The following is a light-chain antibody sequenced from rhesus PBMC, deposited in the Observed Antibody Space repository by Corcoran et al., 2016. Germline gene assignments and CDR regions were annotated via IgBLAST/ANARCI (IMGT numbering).Light chain of an antibody. CDR2: WAS. CDR3: QQYYSTPYS. CDR1: QSLLYSSNNKNF. Sequence: DIVMTQSPDSLAVSLGERVTINCKSSQSLLYSSNNKNFLACYQQKPGQAPKLLIYWASTRESGVPNRFSGSGSGTEFTLTISVLQAEDVAVYYCQQYYSTPYSFGQGTKVEIK. J-gene: IGKJ2*01. V-gene: IGKV4-1*01.